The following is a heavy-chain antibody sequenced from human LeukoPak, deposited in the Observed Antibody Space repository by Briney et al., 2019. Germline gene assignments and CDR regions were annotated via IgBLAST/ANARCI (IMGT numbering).Heavy chain of an antibody. CDR2: IYYSGST. D-gene: IGHD3-22*01. J-gene: IGHJ3*02. Sequence: PSETLSLTCTVSGGSVSSHYWSWIRQPPGKGLEWIGYIYYSGSTNYSPSLKSRVTISVDTSKNQFSLKLSSVTAADTAVYYCARSERIIMILGGAFDIWGQGTVVTVSS. CDR3: ARSERIIMILGGAFDI. V-gene: IGHV4-59*08. CDR1: GGSVSSHY.